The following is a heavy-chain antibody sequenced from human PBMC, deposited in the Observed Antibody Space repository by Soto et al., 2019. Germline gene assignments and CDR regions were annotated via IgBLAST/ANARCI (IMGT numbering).Heavy chain of an antibody. D-gene: IGHD5-12*01. Sequence: SETLSLTCAVYGGSFSGYYWSWIRQPPGKGLEWIGEINHSGSTNYNPSLKSRVTISVDTSKNQFSLKLSSVTAADTAVYYCAGGYVRYYFDYWGQGTLVTVSS. CDR3: AGGYVRYYFDY. CDR2: INHSGST. J-gene: IGHJ4*02. CDR1: GGSFSGYY. V-gene: IGHV4-34*09.